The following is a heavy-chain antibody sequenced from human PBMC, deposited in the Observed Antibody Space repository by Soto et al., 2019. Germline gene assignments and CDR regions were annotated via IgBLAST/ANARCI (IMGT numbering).Heavy chain of an antibody. J-gene: IGHJ6*02. CDR1: GGSISSYY. CDR2: IYYSGNT. D-gene: IGHD2-21*02. CDR3: ARDLWGYCGTDCYPLDV. Sequence: SETLSLTCTVSGGSISSYYWSWIRQPPGKGLEWIGYIYYSGNTNYNPSLKSRVTISVDTSKNQLSLKLSSVTAADTAVYYCARDLWGYCGTDCYPLDVWGQGTTVTVSS. V-gene: IGHV4-59*01.